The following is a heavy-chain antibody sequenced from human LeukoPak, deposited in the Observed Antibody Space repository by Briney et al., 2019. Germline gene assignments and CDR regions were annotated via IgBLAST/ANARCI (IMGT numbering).Heavy chain of an antibody. Sequence: SETLSPTCTVSGGSISSYYWSWIRQPPGKGLEWIGYIYYSGSTNYNPSLKSRVTISVDTSKNQFSLNLSSVTAADTAVYYCARGNYYDSHAFDIWGQGTMVTVSS. CDR2: IYYSGST. CDR1: GGSISSYY. J-gene: IGHJ3*02. D-gene: IGHD3-22*01. CDR3: ARGNYYDSHAFDI. V-gene: IGHV4-59*01.